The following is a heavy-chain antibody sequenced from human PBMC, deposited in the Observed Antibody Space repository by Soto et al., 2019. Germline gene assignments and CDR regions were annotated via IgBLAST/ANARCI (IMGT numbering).Heavy chain of an antibody. CDR3: AKDQGDGYTDYYYYGMDV. J-gene: IGHJ6*02. CDR1: GFTFSSYA. Sequence: EVQLLESGGGLVQPGGSLRLSCAASGFTFSSYAMSWVRQAPGKGLEWVSAISGSGGSTYYADSVKGRFTISRDNYKNTLYLQMNSQRAEDKAVYDYAKDQGDGYTDYYYYGMDVWGQGTTVTVSS. V-gene: IGHV3-23*01. CDR2: ISGSGGST. D-gene: IGHD5-12*01.